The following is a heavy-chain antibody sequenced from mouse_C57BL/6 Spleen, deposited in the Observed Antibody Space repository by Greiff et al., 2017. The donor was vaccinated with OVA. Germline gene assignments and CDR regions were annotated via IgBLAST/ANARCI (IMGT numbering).Heavy chain of an antibody. CDR2: INYDGSST. J-gene: IGHJ1*03. V-gene: IGHV5-16*01. CDR1: GFTFSDYY. D-gene: IGHD1-1*01. CDR3: ARAGGSSYGRYFDV. Sequence: EVKLVESEGGLVQPGSSMKLSCTASGFTFSDYYMAWVRQVPEKGLEWVANINYDGSSTYYLDSLKSRFIISRDNAKNILYLQMSSLKSEDTATYYCARAGGSSYGRYFDVWGTGTTVTVSS.